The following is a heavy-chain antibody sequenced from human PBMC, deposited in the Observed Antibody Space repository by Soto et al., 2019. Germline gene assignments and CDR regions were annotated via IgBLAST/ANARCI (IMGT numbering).Heavy chain of an antibody. CDR2: IYYSGIT. D-gene: IGHD5-18*01. V-gene: IGHV4-39*01. J-gene: IGHJ6*02. Sequence: PSETLSLTCTVSGGSISSSSYYWGWIRQPPGKGLEWIGSIYYSGITYYNPSLKSRVTISVDTCKYQFSLKLSSVTAADTAVYYCARRGTAMVYYYYGMDVWGQGTTVTVS. CDR3: ARRGTAMVYYYYGMDV. CDR1: GGSISSSSYY.